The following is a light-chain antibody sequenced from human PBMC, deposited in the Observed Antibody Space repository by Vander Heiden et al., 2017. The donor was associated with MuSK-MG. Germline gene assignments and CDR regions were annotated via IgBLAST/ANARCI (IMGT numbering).Light chain of an antibody. CDR2: KDT. CDR1: ALPKQF. Sequence: SYELTQTPSVSVSPGQTARITCSGEALPKQFAFWFQQKPDQAPVLVIYKDTERPSGIPERYSGSSSGTTVTLTISGVQAEDEADYYCQSADRSGTYSVVFGGGTKLTVL. J-gene: IGLJ2*01. V-gene: IGLV3-25*03. CDR3: QSADRSGTYSVV.